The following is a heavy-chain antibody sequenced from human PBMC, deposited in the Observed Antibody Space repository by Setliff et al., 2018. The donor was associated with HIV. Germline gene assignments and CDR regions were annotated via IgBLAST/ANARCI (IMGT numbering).Heavy chain of an antibody. CDR3: VRDLARVIAH. CDR1: GFTFDSYG. V-gene: IGHV3-7*01. J-gene: IGHJ4*02. Sequence: GGSLRLSCVASGFTFDSYGMNWVRQAPGKGLEWVANIKQDGSEKYYVDSVKGRFTISRDNAKNAVYLQMNSLTAEDTALYYCVRDLARVIAHWGQGTLVTVSS. CDR2: IKQDGSEK. D-gene: IGHD2-21*01.